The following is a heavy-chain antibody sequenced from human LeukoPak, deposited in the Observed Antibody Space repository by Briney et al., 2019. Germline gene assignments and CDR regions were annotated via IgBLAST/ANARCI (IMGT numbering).Heavy chain of an antibody. CDR1: GFTFSSYG. J-gene: IGHJ6*02. Sequence: HPGGSLRLSCAASGFTFSSYGIHWVRQAPGKGLEWVAAISYDGSSKYYADSVKGRFTISRDNSKNTLYLQMNSLRAEDTAVYYYARDQGVVVHGKYHYYGMDVWGQGTTVTVSS. CDR2: ISYDGSSK. V-gene: IGHV3-30*03. D-gene: IGHD3-22*01. CDR3: ARDQGVVVHGKYHYYGMDV.